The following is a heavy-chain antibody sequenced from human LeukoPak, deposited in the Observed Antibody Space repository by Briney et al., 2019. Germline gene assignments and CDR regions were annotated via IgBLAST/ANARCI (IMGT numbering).Heavy chain of an antibody. J-gene: IGHJ4*02. D-gene: IGHD2-15*01. Sequence: GGSLRLSCAASGFTFSSYWMSWVRQAPGKGLEWVANIKQDGSEKYYVDSVKGRFTISRDNAKNSLYLQMNSLRAEDTAVYYCARVLEGSLLGYCSGGSCSRFLWGQGTLVTVSS. CDR2: IKQDGSEK. CDR1: GFTFSSYW. CDR3: ARVLEGSLLGYCSGGSCSRFL. V-gene: IGHV3-7*01.